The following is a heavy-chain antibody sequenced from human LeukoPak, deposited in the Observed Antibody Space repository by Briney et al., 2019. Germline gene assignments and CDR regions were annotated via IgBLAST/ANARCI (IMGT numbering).Heavy chain of an antibody. D-gene: IGHD6-13*01. CDR3: ARPHWYGFSDYFDY. V-gene: IGHV1-2*02. Sequence: GASVKVSCKASGCTFTGYYMHWVRQAPGQGLEWMGWINPNSGGTNYAQKFQGRVTMTRDTSISTAYMELSRLRSDDTAVYYCARPHWYGFSDYFDYWGQGTLVTVSS. J-gene: IGHJ4*02. CDR2: INPNSGGT. CDR1: GCTFTGYY.